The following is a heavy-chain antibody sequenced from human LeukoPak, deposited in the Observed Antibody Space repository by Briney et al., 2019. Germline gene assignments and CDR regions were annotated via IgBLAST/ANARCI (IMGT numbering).Heavy chain of an antibody. CDR3: ARRGGPRLGGGFDY. J-gene: IGHJ4*02. CDR1: GGSFGGYY. CDR2: INHSGST. D-gene: IGHD3-10*01. Sequence: PSETLSLTCAVYGGSFGGYYWSWIRQPPGKGLEWIGEINHSGSTNYNPSLKSRVTISVDTSKNQFSLKLSSVTAADTAVYYCARRGGPRLGGGFDYWGQGTLVTVSS. V-gene: IGHV4-34*01.